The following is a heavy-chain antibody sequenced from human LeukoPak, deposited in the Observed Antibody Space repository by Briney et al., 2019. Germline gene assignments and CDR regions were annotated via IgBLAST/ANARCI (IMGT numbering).Heavy chain of an antibody. V-gene: IGHV3-33*01. CDR2: IWYDGSNK. Sequence: GRSLRLSCAASGFTFSSYGMHWVRQAPGKGLEWVAVIWYDGSNKYYADSVKGRFTISRDNSKNTLYLQMNSLRAEDTAVYYCARGGSGSYEGSFDYWGQGTLVTVSS. J-gene: IGHJ4*02. CDR1: GFTFSSYG. CDR3: ARGGSGSYEGSFDY. D-gene: IGHD1-26*01.